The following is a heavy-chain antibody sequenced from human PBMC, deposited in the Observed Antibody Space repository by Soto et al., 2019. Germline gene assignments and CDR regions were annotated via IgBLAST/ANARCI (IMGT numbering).Heavy chain of an antibody. V-gene: IGHV3-33*01. Sequence: GGSLRLSCAASGFTFSSYGMHWVRQAPGKGLEWVAVIWYDGSNKYYADSVKGRFTISRDNSKNTLYLQMNGLRAEDTAVYYCARGIAVAVGYYYGMDVWGQGTTVTVSS. CDR2: IWYDGSNK. J-gene: IGHJ6*02. D-gene: IGHD6-19*01. CDR1: GFTFSSYG. CDR3: ARGIAVAVGYYYGMDV.